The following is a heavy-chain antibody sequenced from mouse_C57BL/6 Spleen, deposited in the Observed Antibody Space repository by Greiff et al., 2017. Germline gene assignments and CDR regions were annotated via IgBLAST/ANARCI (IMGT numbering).Heavy chain of an antibody. D-gene: IGHD4-1*01. V-gene: IGHV2-2*01. CDR3: ARELGRGSAWFAY. CDR1: GFSLTSYG. CDR2: IWSGGST. Sequence: VKLMESGPGLVQPSQSLSITCTVSGFSLTSYGVHWVRQSPGKGLEWLGVIWSGGSTDYNAAFISRLSISKDNSKSQVFFKMNSLQADDTAIYYCARELGRGSAWFAYWGQGTLVTVSA. J-gene: IGHJ3*01.